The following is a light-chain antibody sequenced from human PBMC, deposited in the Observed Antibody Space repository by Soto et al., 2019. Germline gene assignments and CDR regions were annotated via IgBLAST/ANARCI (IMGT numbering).Light chain of an antibody. V-gene: IGKV3-11*01. CDR3: QQRSNWPPDT. CDR1: QSVSSY. CDR2: DAS. J-gene: IGKJ3*01. Sequence: EIVLTQSPATLSLSPGERATLSCRASQSVSSYLAWYQQKPGQAPRLLIYDASNRATGIPARFSGSGAGTDFTLTISSREPEDFAVYYYQQRSNWPPDTFGPGTKVVIK.